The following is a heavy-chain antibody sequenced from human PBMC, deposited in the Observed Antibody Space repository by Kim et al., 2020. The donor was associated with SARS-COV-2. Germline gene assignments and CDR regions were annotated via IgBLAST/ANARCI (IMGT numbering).Heavy chain of an antibody. J-gene: IGHJ4*02. V-gene: IGHV3-74*01. CDR3: ARFAVVTGGDY. CDR2: P. Sequence: PDYADTGTGRLTISRDNAKSTLYLQMDSLTDDDTAVYYCARFAVVTGGDYWGQGTLVTVSS. D-gene: IGHD2-21*01.